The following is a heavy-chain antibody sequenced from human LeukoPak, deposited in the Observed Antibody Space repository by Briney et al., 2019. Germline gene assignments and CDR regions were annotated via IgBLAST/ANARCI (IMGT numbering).Heavy chain of an antibody. CDR2: TYYRSKWYF. CDR3: ARDVGAFCDDDCRGRDAYDI. Sequence: SQTLSLTCAISGHNVSSRTAAWNWIRQSPSRGLEWLGRTYYRSKWYFDYAASVKGRITVNPDTSKNQFSLLLTSVTPDDSAVYYCARDVGAFCDDDCRGRDAYDIWGQGTMVTVSS. D-gene: IGHD2-21*02. J-gene: IGHJ3*02. V-gene: IGHV6-1*01. CDR1: GHNVSSRTAA.